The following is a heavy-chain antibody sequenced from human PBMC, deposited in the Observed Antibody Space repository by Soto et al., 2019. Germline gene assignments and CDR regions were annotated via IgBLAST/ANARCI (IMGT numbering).Heavy chain of an antibody. J-gene: IGHJ4*02. Sequence: PGGSLRLSCAASGFTFSSYAMSLFRQAPGKGLEWVSAISGSGGSTYYADSVKGRFTISRDNSKNTLYLQMNSLRAEDTAVYYCAKATTPLIVVPDYWGQGTLITVSS. CDR2: ISGSGGST. V-gene: IGHV3-23*01. CDR3: AKATTPLIVVPDY. D-gene: IGHD1-26*01. CDR1: GFTFSSYA.